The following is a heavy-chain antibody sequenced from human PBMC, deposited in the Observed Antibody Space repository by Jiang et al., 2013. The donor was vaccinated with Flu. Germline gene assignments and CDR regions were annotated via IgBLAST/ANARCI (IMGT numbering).Heavy chain of an antibody. CDR1: GFTFDAYA. Sequence: GLVQPGRSLRLSCAASGFTFDAYAMHWVRQAPGKGLEWVSGINWNSDSIVYADSVKGRFTISRDNAKNSLYLQMNSLRADDTALYYCAKDTSGWLGWFDPWGQGTLVTVSS. V-gene: IGHV3-9*01. J-gene: IGHJ5*02. D-gene: IGHD6-19*01. CDR2: INWNSDSI. CDR3: AKDTSGWLGWFDP.